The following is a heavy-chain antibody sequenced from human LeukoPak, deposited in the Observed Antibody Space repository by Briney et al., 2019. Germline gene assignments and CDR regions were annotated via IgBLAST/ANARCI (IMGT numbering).Heavy chain of an antibody. Sequence: GASVKVSCKASGYTFTGYYIHWLRQAPGQGLEWMGWINPNSGGTNSAQKFQGRVTMTRDTSISTAHMELFSLRSDDTAVYYCAKGGVVNWFDPWGQGTLVTGSS. CDR2: INPNSGGT. V-gene: IGHV1-2*02. CDR1: GYTFTGYY. D-gene: IGHD3-22*01. J-gene: IGHJ5*02. CDR3: AKGGVVNWFDP.